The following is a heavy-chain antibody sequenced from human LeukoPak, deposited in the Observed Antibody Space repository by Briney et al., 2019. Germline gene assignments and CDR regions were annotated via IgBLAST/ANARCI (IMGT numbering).Heavy chain of an antibody. CDR1: GFTFSSYD. Sequence: PGGSLRLSCAASGFTFSSYDMHWVRQVTGKGLEWVSAIGTAGDTYYPGSVKGRFTISRENAKNSLYPQMNSLSVGDTAVYYCARGYQDYYDSSGYYGLDAFDIWGQGTMVTVSS. V-gene: IGHV3-13*01. J-gene: IGHJ3*02. CDR3: ARGYQDYYDSSGYYGLDAFDI. CDR2: IGTAGDT. D-gene: IGHD3-22*01.